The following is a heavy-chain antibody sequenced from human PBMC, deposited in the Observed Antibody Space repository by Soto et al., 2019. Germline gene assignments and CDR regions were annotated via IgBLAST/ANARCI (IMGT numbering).Heavy chain of an antibody. CDR3: ARPRVPGSYYYGLDD. Sequence: SETLSLPCTVSGGSINNLRDYWGWIRQSPGKGLEWIGTIYYSGSTYYDPSFKSRVTMSVDTSQNQFFLNLSSVTAADTAVYYCARPRVPGSYYYGLDDWGQGTTVTVSS. V-gene: IGHV4-39*01. CDR1: GGSINNLRDY. D-gene: IGHD3-10*01. J-gene: IGHJ6*02. CDR2: IYYSGST.